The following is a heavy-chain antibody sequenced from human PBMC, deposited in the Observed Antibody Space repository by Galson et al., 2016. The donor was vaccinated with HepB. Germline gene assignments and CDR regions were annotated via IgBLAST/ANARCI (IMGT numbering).Heavy chain of an antibody. V-gene: IGHV3-11*06. J-gene: IGHJ6*02. CDR2: IGSSSSYT. Sequence: SLRLSCAASGFTFSDYYMSWIRQAPGKGLEWVSYIGSSSSYTNYADSVKGRFTVSRDNSRNTLYLQMNNLTPDDTAIYYCARGGGTSSYYYWGMDVWGQGTTVTVSS. D-gene: IGHD1-14*01. CDR3: ARGGGTSSYYYWGMDV. CDR1: GFTFSDYY.